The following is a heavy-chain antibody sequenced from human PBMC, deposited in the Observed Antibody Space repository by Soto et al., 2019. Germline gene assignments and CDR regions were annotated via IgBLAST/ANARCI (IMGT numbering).Heavy chain of an antibody. CDR1: RFTFSSYA. D-gene: IGHD3-10*01. J-gene: IGHJ4*02. V-gene: IGHV3-23*01. CDR2: ISVSGGST. CDR3: ARDTVFGDY. Sequence: EVQLLESGGGLVQPGGSLRLSCAASRFTFSSYAMCWVRQAPGKGLEWVSSISVSGGSTYYADSVKGRFTISRDNSKNTLYLQMNSLRAEDTAVYYCARDTVFGDYWGQGTLVTVSS.